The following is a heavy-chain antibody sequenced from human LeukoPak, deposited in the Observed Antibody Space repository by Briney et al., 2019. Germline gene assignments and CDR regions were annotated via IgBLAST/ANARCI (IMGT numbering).Heavy chain of an antibody. Sequence: PGGSLRLSCAASGFTFSSCAMSWVRQAPGKGLEWVSAISGSGGSTYYADSVKGRFTISRDNSKNTLYLQMNSLRAEDTAVYYCARGVSGTYYLQTFDYWGQGTLVTVSS. CDR3: ARGVSGTYYLQTFDY. J-gene: IGHJ4*02. CDR2: ISGSGGST. CDR1: GFTFSSCA. V-gene: IGHV3-23*01. D-gene: IGHD1-26*01.